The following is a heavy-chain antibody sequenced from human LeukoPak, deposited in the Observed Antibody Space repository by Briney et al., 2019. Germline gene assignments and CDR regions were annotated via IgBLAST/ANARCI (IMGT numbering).Heavy chain of an antibody. J-gene: IGHJ4*02. CDR3: ARVKVYYDFWSGYYTGLSYFDY. D-gene: IGHD3-3*01. V-gene: IGHV4-34*01. CDR1: GGSFSGYY. Sequence: SETLSLTCAVYGGSFSGYYWSWIRQPPGKGLEWSGEINHSGSTNYNPSLKSRVTISVDTSKNQFSLKLSSVSAADTAVYYCARVKVYYDFWSGYYTGLSYFDYWGQGTLVTVSS. CDR2: INHSGST.